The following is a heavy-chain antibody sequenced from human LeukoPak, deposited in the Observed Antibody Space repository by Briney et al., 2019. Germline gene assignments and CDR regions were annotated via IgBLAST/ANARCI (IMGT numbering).Heavy chain of an antibody. CDR2: ISGSGGST. CDR1: GFTFSSYA. V-gene: IGHV3-23*01. CDR3: AKDGVVGATASGYFDY. Sequence: GGSLRLSCAASGFTFSSYAMSWVRQAPGKGLEWVSVISGSGGSTYYVDSVKGRFTISRDNSKNTLYLQMNSLRAEDTAVYYCAKDGVVGATASGYFDYWGQGTLVTVSS. J-gene: IGHJ4*02. D-gene: IGHD1-26*01.